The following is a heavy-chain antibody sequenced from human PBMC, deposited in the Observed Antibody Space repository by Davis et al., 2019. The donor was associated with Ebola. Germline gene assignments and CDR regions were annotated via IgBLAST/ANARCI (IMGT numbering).Heavy chain of an antibody. J-gene: IGHJ4*02. CDR1: GYTFTSQG. CDR3: ARNRIAVAGTGIVDY. CDR2: ISTSNGNT. V-gene: IGHV1-18*01. D-gene: IGHD6-19*01. Sequence: AASVKVSCKASGYTFTSQGISWVRQAPGQGLEWMGWISTSNGNTLYSQKFQGRVTMTTDTSTSTAYMELRSLRSDDTAVYYCARNRIAVAGTGIVDYWGQGTLVTVSS.